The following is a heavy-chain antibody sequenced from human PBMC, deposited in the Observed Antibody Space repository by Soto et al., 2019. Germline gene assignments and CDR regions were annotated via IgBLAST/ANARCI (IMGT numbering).Heavy chain of an antibody. CDR1: GGTFSSYA. Sequence: QVQLVQSGAEVKKPGSSVKVSCKASGGTFSSYAISWVRQAPGQGLEWMGGVIPIFGTANYAQKFQGRVTITADESTSPAYMELSSLRSEDTAVYCCARGVVGQQLDPWGQGTLVTVSS. J-gene: IGHJ5*02. D-gene: IGHD6-13*01. CDR3: ARGVVGQQLDP. V-gene: IGHV1-69*01. CDR2: VIPIFGTA.